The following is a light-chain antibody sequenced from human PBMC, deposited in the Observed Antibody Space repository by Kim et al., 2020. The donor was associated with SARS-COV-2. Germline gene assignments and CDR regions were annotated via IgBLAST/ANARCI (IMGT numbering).Light chain of an antibody. CDR2: AAS. CDR3: QQYDNLPPRFT. CDR1: RDIDNF. V-gene: IGKV1-33*01. J-gene: IGKJ3*01. Sequence: VGDRATITFLVYRDIDNFLNCYQQKPAKAPKLLIYAASGLDTGVPSRFSGSGSGTHFTLTISSLQPEDVASYYCQQYDNLPPRFTFGPGTKVDIK.